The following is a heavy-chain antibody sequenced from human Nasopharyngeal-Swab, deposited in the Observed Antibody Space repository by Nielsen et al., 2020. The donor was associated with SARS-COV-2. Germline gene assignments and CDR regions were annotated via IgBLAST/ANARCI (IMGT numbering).Heavy chain of an antibody. J-gene: IGHJ4*02. V-gene: IGHV3-23*01. Sequence: GESLKISCTASGFTFDTFGMSWVRQAPGKGLEWVARISGSGRGPSYADSVKGRFTISRDNSNNMVYLQVDALRADDTAVYYCAKGGLSIYGDSYFFDDWGQGSLVTVSS. CDR1: GFTFDTFG. D-gene: IGHD4-17*01. CDR3: AKGGLSIYGDSYFFDD. CDR2: ISGSGRGP.